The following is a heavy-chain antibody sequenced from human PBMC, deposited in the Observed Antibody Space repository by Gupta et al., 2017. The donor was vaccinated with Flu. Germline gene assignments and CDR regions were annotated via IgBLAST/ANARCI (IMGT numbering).Heavy chain of an antibody. CDR2: ISWNSGTI. CDR1: GFIFDDYA. CDR3: ARDPSSRPGRYSDWYFDL. Sequence: EVQLVESGGGLIQPGRSLRLSCAATGFIFDDYAMHWVRPLPGKGLEWVSSISWNSGTIEYADSVKGRFTISRDNAMNSLYLQLNSLRADDTAVYFCARDPSSRPGRYSDWYFDLWGRGTLVTVSS. D-gene: IGHD3-10*01. V-gene: IGHV3-9*01. J-gene: IGHJ2*01.